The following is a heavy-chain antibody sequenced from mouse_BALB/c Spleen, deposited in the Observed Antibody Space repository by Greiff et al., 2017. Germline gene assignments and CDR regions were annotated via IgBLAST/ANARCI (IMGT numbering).Heavy chain of an antibody. D-gene: IGHD1-1*01. CDR2: INPSTGYT. V-gene: IGHV1-7*01. J-gene: IGHJ3*01. CDR3: ARDYYGSSYRFAY. CDR1: GYTFTSYW. Sequence: QVQLQQSGAELAKPGASVKMSCKASGYTFTSYWMHWVKQRPGQGLEWIGYINPSTGYTEYNQKFKDKATLTADKSSSTAYMQLSSLTSEDSAVYYCARDYYGSSYRFAYWGQGTLVTVSA.